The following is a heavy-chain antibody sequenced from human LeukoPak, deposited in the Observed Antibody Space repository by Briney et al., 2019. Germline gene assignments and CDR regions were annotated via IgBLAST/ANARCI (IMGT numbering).Heavy chain of an antibody. CDR2: ISWNSGSI. CDR3: AKAGGGYNYGYSDY. V-gene: IGHV3-9*01. Sequence: GRSLRLSCAASGFTFDDYAMHWVRQAPGKGLEWVSGISWNSGSIGYADSVKGRFTISRDNAKNSLYLQMNNLRAEDTALYYCAKAGGGYNYGYSDYWGQGTLVTVSS. D-gene: IGHD5-24*01. CDR1: GFTFDDYA. J-gene: IGHJ4*02.